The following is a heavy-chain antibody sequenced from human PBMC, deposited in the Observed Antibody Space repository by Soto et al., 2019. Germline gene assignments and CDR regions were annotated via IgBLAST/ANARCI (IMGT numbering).Heavy chain of an antibody. CDR1: GGSFSGYY. CDR3: ARGRRSSIAARVRFDY. J-gene: IGHJ4*02. Sequence: SETLSLTCAVYGGSFSGYYWSWIRQPPGKGLEWIGEINHSGSTNYNPSLKSRVTISVDTSKNQFSLKLSSVTAADTAVYYCARGRRSSIAARVRFDYWGQGTMVTVYS. CDR2: INHSGST. V-gene: IGHV4-34*01. D-gene: IGHD6-6*01.